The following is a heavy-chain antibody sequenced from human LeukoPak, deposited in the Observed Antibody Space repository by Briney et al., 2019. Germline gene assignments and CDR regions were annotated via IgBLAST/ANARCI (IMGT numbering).Heavy chain of an antibody. CDR1: GYSISSGYY. CDR2: IYHSGST. V-gene: IGHV4-38-2*01. CDR3: ARRRSHDAFDI. J-gene: IGHJ3*02. Sequence: SETLSLTCAVSGYSISSGYYWGWIRQPPGKGLGWIGSIYHSGSTYYNPSLKSRVTISVDTSKNQFSLKLSSVTAADTAVYYCARRRSHDAFDIWGQGTMVTVSS.